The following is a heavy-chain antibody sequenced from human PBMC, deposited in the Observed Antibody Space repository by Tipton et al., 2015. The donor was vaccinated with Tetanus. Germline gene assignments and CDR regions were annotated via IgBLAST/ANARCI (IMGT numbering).Heavy chain of an antibody. V-gene: IGHV4-31*03. CDR3: ATVGLVTVSVKY. J-gene: IGHJ4*01. Sequence: TLSLTCTVSGGSVRGGSYYWNWIRQPPGQGLEWIGYISYTTTTHYNPSLKSRVTISLDRSKNQFSLKLTSVTAADTAVYYCATVGLVTVSVKYGGQGTLVTV. D-gene: IGHD2-21*02. CDR2: ISYTTTT. CDR1: GGSVRGGSYY.